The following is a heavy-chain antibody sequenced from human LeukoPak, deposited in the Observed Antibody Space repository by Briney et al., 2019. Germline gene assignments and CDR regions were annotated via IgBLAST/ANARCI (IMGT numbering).Heavy chain of an antibody. V-gene: IGHV4-31*03. CDR1: GGSISSGGYY. CDR3: ARADATGGRFHAFDI. D-gene: IGHD3-3*01. Sequence: PSETLSPTCTVSGGSISSGGYYWSWIRQHPGKGLEWIGYVYYSGSTYYNPSLKSRVTISVDTSKIQFSLKLSSVTAADTAVYYCARADATGGRFHAFDIWGQGTMVTVSS. CDR2: VYYSGST. J-gene: IGHJ3*02.